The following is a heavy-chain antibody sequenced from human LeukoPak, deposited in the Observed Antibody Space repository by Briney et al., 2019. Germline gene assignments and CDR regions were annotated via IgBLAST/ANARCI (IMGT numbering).Heavy chain of an antibody. Sequence: GGSLRLSCAASGFTFSSYGMSWVRQAPGKGLEWVSAISGSGGSTYYADSVKGRFTISRDNSKNTLYLQMNSLRAEDTAVYYCAKDHRAAAAGTTSTDFDYWGQGTLVTVSS. CDR2: ISGSGGST. CDR1: GFTFSSYG. V-gene: IGHV3-23*01. CDR3: AKDHRAAAAGTTSTDFDY. D-gene: IGHD6-13*01. J-gene: IGHJ4*02.